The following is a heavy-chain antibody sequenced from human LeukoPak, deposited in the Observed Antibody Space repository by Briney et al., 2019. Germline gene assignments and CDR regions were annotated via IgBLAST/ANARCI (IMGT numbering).Heavy chain of an antibody. D-gene: IGHD6-19*01. CDR1: GYTFTGYY. CDR3: ARDKSGNSGWYSYFDY. Sequence: ASVKVSCKASGYTFTGYYMHWVRQAPGQGLEWMGWINPNSGGTNYAQKFQGRVTMTRDTSISTAYMELSRLRSDDTAVYYCARDKSGNSGWYSYFDYWGQGTLVTVSS. J-gene: IGHJ4*02. V-gene: IGHV1-2*02. CDR2: INPNSGGT.